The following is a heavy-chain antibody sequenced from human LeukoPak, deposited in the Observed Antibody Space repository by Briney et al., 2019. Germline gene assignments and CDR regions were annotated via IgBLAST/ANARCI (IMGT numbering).Heavy chain of an antibody. V-gene: IGHV3-66*01. CDR2: IYSGGST. CDR3: AKFDLLTGPGGVFDY. Sequence: PGGSLRLSCAASGFTVSSNYIGWGRQAPGKGLELVSIIYSGGSTYYADSGKGRLNLSRDNSKNTLYLQMNSLRAEDTAVYYCAKFDLLTGPGGVFDYWGQGTLVTVSS. J-gene: IGHJ4*02. CDR1: GFTVSSNY. D-gene: IGHD3/OR15-3a*01.